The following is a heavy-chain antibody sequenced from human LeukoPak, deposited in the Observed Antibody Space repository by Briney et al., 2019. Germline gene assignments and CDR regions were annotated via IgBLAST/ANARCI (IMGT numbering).Heavy chain of an antibody. CDR3: ARSQWPKAFNWFDP. J-gene: IGHJ5*02. CDR2: IIPIFGTA. V-gene: IGHV1-69*05. D-gene: IGHD6-19*01. CDR1: GGTFSSYA. Sequence: ASVKVSCKASGGTFSSYAISWVRQAPGQGLEWMGGIIPIFGTANYAQKFQGRVTITTDESTSTAYMELSSLRSEDTAVYYCARSQWPKAFNWFDPWGQGTLVTVPS.